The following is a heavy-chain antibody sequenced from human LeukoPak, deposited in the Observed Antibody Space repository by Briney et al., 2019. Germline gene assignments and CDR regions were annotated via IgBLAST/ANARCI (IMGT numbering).Heavy chain of an antibody. CDR3: ARDQSGSLDY. CDR1: GFTFSNTW. Sequence: GGSLRLSCAASGFTFSNTWMAWVRQAPGKGLEWVANINQDASTKHYVDSVKGRFTISRDNAKNSLYQQMNSLRAEDTAVYYCARDQSGSLDYWGPGTLVTVSS. D-gene: IGHD1-26*01. CDR2: INQDASTK. V-gene: IGHV3-7*01. J-gene: IGHJ4*02.